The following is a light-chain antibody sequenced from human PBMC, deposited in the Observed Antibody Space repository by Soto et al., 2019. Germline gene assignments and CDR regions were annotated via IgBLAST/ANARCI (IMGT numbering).Light chain of an antibody. V-gene: IGKV1-5*01. CDR1: QSVSSW. J-gene: IGKJ1*01. CDR3: QNYNSYPRT. CDR2: DAS. Sequence: DIQLTQSPSTLSASVGDRVTITCRASQSVSSWLAWYQQKPGQAPKLLIYDASSLESGVPSRFSGSGSGTEFTLTSSRLEPDDFATYYCQNYNSYPRTFGQGTKVDIK.